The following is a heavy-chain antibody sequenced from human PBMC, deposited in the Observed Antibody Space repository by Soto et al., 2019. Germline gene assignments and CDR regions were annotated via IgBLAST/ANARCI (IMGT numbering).Heavy chain of an antibody. CDR1: GGSFSGYS. V-gene: IGHV4-34*01. D-gene: IGHD6-6*01. Sequence: QVQLQQWGAGLLKPSETLSLTCAVDGGSFSGYSWSWIRQPPGQGLEWVGEINHSGSTNYTPSLKSRVTISVDTSKNKFARKLSSVTAEDTAVYYCASGPQLGVRAFYYWCQGSLVTVAS. J-gene: IGHJ4*02. CDR2: INHSGST. CDR3: ASGPQLGVRAFYY.